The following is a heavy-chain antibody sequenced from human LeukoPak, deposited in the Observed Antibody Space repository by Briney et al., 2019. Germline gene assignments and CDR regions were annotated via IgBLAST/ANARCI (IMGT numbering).Heavy chain of an antibody. CDR2: INGDGGST. Sequence: PGGSLRLSCAASGFTFDDYAMHWVRQAPGKGLEWVSLINGDGGSTYYADSVKGRFTISRDTSKNSLYLQMNSLRTEDTALYYCAKDISGTQYYYYYYGMDVWGQGTTVTVSS. J-gene: IGHJ6*02. CDR1: GFTFDDYA. CDR3: AKDISGTQYYYYYYGMDV. D-gene: IGHD1-7*01. V-gene: IGHV3-43*02.